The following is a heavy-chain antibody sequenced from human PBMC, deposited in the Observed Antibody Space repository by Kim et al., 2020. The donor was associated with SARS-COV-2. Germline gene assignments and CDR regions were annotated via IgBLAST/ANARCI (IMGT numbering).Heavy chain of an antibody. CDR1: GGSISSYY. V-gene: IGHV4-59*01. CDR2: IYYSGST. CDR3: AREGYYYDSSGYYFIPHWYFDY. D-gene: IGHD3-22*01. Sequence: SETLSLTCTVSGGSISSYYWSWIRQPPGKGLEWIGYIYYSGSTNYNPSLKSRVTISVDTSKNQFSLKLSSVTAADTAVYYCAREGYYYDSSGYYFIPHWYFDYWGQGTLVTVSS. J-gene: IGHJ4*02.